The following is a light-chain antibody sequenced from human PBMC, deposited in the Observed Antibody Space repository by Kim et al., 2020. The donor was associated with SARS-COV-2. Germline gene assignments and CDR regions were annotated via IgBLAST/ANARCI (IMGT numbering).Light chain of an antibody. CDR1: QSISNK. Sequence: EIVMTQSPATLSVSPGERVTLSCRASQSISNKLAWYQLKPGQAPRLLIYGASTRATGIPARFSGSGSGTEFTLDISSLQSEDFAVYYCQQYYNWPPVTFGGGTKVDIK. J-gene: IGKJ4*01. V-gene: IGKV3-15*01. CDR2: GAS. CDR3: QQYYNWPPVT.